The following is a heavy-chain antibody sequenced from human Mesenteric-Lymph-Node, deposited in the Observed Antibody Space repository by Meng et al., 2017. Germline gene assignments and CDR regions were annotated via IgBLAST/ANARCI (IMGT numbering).Heavy chain of an antibody. CDR2: IWHSGST. CDR3: ARDEEGYTFFEY. J-gene: IGHJ4*02. V-gene: IGHV4-4*02. CDR1: GGSISSANW. D-gene: IGHD5-24*01. Sequence: SETLSLTCAVSGGSISSANWWSWVRQSPGKGLEWIGVIWHSGSTHYNPSLKSRVTISVDKSKNQFSLLLNSVTDADTAVYYCARDEEGYTFFEYWSPGPLVTVSS.